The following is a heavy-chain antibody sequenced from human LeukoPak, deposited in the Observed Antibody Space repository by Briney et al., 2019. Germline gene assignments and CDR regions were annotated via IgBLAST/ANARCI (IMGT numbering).Heavy chain of an antibody. V-gene: IGHV3-15*01. CDR3: AVASVGY. CDR2: IKSKTDGGTT. D-gene: IGHD6-19*01. Sequence: GGSLRLPCAASGFTFSNAWMTWVRQVSGKGLEWVGRIKSKTDGGTTDYAAPVKDRFTISRDDSKNTLYLQMNSLKTEDTAVYYCAVASVGYWGQGTLVTVTS. CDR1: GFTFSNAW. J-gene: IGHJ4*02.